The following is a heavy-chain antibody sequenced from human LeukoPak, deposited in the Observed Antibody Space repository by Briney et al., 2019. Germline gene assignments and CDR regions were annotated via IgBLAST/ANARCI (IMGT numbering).Heavy chain of an antibody. CDR3: ARLGSYSDH. CDR2: IHSSGST. CDR1: DGSISSNY. J-gene: IGHJ4*02. D-gene: IGHD1-26*01. V-gene: IGHV4-4*09. Sequence: SETLSPTCSVSDGSISSNYSCWIRQPPGKGMWWIGYIHSSGSTHYNPSLKSRVTTSLDTSKNQFSLKLSSVTAADTAVYYCARLGSYSDHWGQGTLVTVSS.